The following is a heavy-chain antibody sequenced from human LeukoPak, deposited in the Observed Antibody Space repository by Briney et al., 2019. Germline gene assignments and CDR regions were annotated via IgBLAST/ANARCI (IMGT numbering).Heavy chain of an antibody. D-gene: IGHD2-2*01. CDR2: SGSGDST. CDR1: GFTFRSYG. CDR3: AKSFRSTSLDY. Sequence: GGSLRLSCAASGFTFRSYGMTWVRQAPGKGLEWVSASGSGDSTYYADSVKGRFTISRDNSGNTLYLQMNSLRAGDTAVYYCAKSFRSTSLDYWGQGTLVTVSS. J-gene: IGHJ4*02. V-gene: IGHV3-23*01.